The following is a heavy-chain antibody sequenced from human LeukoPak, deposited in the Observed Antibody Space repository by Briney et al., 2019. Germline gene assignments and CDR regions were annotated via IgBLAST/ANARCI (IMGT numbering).Heavy chain of an antibody. D-gene: IGHD5-18*01. CDR1: GGSISSGGFY. CDR3: AREGSGFSSADY. V-gene: IGHV4-31*03. CDR2: IYSSGST. Sequence: SQTLSLTCTVSGGSISSGGFYWSWIRQHPGKGLEWIGYIYSSGSTYYNPSLKSRVTISVDTSKNQFSLRLSSVTAADTAVYYCAREGSGFSSADYWGQGTLVTVSS. J-gene: IGHJ4*02.